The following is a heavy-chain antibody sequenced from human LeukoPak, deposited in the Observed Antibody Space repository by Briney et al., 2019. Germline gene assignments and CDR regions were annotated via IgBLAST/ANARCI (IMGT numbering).Heavy chain of an antibody. CDR2: IYHSGST. D-gene: IGHD4-11*01. J-gene: IGHJ5*02. Sequence: KSSETLSLTCTVSGGSISSGGYYWSWIRQPPGKGLEWIGYIYHSGSTYYNPSLKSRVTISVDRSKNQFSLKLSSVTAADTAVYYCARGSVENDYPSWFDRWGQGTLVTVSS. CDR1: GGSISSGGYY. CDR3: ARGSVENDYPSWFDR. V-gene: IGHV4-30-2*01.